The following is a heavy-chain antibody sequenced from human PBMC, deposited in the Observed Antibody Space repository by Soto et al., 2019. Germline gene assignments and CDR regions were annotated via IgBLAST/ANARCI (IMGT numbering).Heavy chain of an antibody. D-gene: IGHD2-21*02. CDR3: ARVSVVVTATYYYYGMDV. Sequence: PSETLSLTCAVYGGSFSGYYWSWIRQPPGKGLEWIGEINHSGSTNYNPSLKSRVTISVDTSKSQFSLKLSSVTAAGTAVYYCARVSVVVTATYYYYGMDVWGQGTTVTVSS. CDR1: GGSFSGYY. CDR2: INHSGST. V-gene: IGHV4-34*01. J-gene: IGHJ6*02.